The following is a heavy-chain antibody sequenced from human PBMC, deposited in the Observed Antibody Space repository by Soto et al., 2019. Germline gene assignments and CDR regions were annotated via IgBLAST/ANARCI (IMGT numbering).Heavy chain of an antibody. CDR3: AKNPGGMDQLPLYFDY. Sequence: EVQLVESGGGLVQPGRSLRLSCAASGFTFDDYAMHWVRQAPGKGLEWVSGISWNSDSIGYADSVKGRFTISRDNAKNSLYLQMNSLRAEDTALYYCAKNPGGMDQLPLYFDYWGQGTLVTVSS. D-gene: IGHD2-2*01. CDR1: GFTFDDYA. J-gene: IGHJ4*02. V-gene: IGHV3-9*01. CDR2: ISWNSDSI.